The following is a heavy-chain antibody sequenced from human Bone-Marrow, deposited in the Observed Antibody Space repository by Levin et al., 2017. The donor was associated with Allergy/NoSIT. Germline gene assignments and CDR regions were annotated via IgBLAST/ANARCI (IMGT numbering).Heavy chain of an antibody. V-gene: IGHV4-59*01. CDR3: ARSNYYGSGSYLPIYYYYGMDV. Sequence: RTSETLSLTCTVSGGSISSYYWSWIRQPPGKGLEWIGYIYYSGSTNYNPSLKSRVTISVDTSKNQFSLKLSSVTAADTAVYYCARSNYYGSGSYLPIYYYYGMDVWGQGTTVTVSS. CDR1: GGSISSYY. J-gene: IGHJ6*02. CDR2: IYYSGST. D-gene: IGHD3-10*01.